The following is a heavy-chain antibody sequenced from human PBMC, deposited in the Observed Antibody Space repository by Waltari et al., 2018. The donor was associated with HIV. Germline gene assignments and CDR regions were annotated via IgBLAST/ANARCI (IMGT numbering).Heavy chain of an antibody. V-gene: IGHV4-61*02. CDR1: GGSISSGNYY. D-gene: IGHD5-18*01. CDR3: AREDTAMVYYFDY. J-gene: IGHJ4*02. Sequence: QVQLQESGPGLVKPSQTLSLTCTVSGGSISSGNYYWNWIRQPAGKGLDWIGRIYTSGSPTSNPALKSRVTISVDTSKNQFSLKLSSVTAADTAVYYCAREDTAMVYYFDYWGQGTLVTVSS. CDR2: IYTSGSP.